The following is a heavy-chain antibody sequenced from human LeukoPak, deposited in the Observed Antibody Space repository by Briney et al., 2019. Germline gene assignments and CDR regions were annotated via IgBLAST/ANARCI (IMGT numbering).Heavy chain of an antibody. J-gene: IGHJ4*02. CDR1: GFNFRSHG. D-gene: IGHD1/OR15-1a*01. CDR3: ARDRGTTTSTGAKGYFDS. Sequence: GGSLRLSCGASGFNFRSHGMHWVRQAPGKGLEWVGIIWYDGSNKYYADSVKGRFTISRDNSKNTLYLQMDSLRAEDTAIYYCARDRGTTTSTGAKGYFDSWGQGTLVTDSS. CDR2: IWYDGSNK. V-gene: IGHV3-33*01.